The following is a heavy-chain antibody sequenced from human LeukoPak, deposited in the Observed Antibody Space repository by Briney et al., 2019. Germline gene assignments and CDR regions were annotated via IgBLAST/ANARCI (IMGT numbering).Heavy chain of an antibody. CDR2: INIGGTNT. CDR3: ATDGAGFDT. V-gene: IGHV3-11*01. Sequence: PGGSLRLSCAASGFTLNDYYMSWIRQAPGKGLEWVSYINIGGTNTHYADSVNGRFTISRDNAKKPLYLEMNNLRAEDTAVYYCATDGAGFDTWGQGVLVTVSS. J-gene: IGHJ5*02. CDR1: GFTLNDYY.